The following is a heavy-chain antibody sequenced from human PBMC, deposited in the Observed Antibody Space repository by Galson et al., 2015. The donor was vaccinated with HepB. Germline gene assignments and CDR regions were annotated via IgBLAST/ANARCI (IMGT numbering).Heavy chain of an antibody. D-gene: IGHD3-22*01. Sequence: SLRLSCAVSGFTFSSHWMSWVRQAPGTGLEWVANIKPDGRETYYLDSVKGRFTISRDNAKNSLFLQMNSLRAEDTAVYYCARDIAQIGYLDYWGQGTLATYAS. V-gene: IGHV3-7*01. CDR1: GFTFSSHW. CDR2: IKPDGRET. J-gene: IGHJ4*02. CDR3: ARDIAQIGYLDY.